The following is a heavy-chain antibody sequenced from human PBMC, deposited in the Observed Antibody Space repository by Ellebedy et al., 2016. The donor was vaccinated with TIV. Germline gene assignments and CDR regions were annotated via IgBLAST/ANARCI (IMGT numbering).Heavy chain of an antibody. J-gene: IGHJ6*02. CDR2: VYYSGST. CDR1: GGPIAHYF. CDR3: ARDTPQTVYGMDV. V-gene: IGHV4-59*01. Sequence: MPSETLSLTCTVSGGPIAHYFWTWVRQPPGKGLGWIGTVYYSGSTNYSPSLTSRVIISVYMSKNQFSLSLSSVTAADTAVYVCARDTPQTVYGMDVWGQGTTVTVPS.